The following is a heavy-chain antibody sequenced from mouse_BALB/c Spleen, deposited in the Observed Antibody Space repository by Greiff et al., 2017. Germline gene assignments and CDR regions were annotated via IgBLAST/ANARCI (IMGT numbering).Heavy chain of an antibody. J-gene: IGHJ2*01. CDR3: ARINWHFDY. D-gene: IGHD4-1*01. Sequence: QVTLKVSGPGILQPSQTLSLTCSFSGFSLSTSGMGVSWIRQPSGKGLEWLAHIYWGDDKRYNPSLKSRLTISKDTSRNQVFLKITSVDTADTATYYCARINWHFDYWGQGTTLTVSS. V-gene: IGHV8-12*01. CDR1: GFSLSTSGMG. CDR2: IYWGDDK.